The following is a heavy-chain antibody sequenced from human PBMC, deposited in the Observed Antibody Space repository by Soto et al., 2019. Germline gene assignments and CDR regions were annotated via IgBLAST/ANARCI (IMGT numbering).Heavy chain of an antibody. CDR1: GGTFSSYA. J-gene: IGHJ6*02. CDR3: ARYCSGGSCYGYYYGMDV. CDR2: IIPIFGTA. V-gene: IGHV1-69*12. D-gene: IGHD2-15*01. Sequence: QVQLVQSGAEVKKPGSSVKVSCKASGGTFSSYAISWVRQAPGQGLEWMGGIIPIFGTANYPQKFQGRVTITADESTSTAYMELSSLRSEDTAVYYCARYCSGGSCYGYYYGMDVWGQGTTVTVSS.